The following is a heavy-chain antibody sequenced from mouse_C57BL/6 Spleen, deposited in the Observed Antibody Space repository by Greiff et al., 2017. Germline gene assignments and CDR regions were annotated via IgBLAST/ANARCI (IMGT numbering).Heavy chain of an antibody. V-gene: IGHV1-50*01. D-gene: IGHD6-1*01. CDR2: IDPSDSYT. CDR1: GYTFPSYW. CDR3: ARRSLYYAMDY. J-gene: IGHJ4*01. Sequence: QVQLQQPGAELVKPGASVKLSCKASGYTFPSYWMQWVKQRPGQGLEWIGEIDPSDSYTNYTQKFKGKATLTVDTSSSTAYMQLSSLTSEDSAVYYCARRSLYYAMDYWGQGTSVTVSS.